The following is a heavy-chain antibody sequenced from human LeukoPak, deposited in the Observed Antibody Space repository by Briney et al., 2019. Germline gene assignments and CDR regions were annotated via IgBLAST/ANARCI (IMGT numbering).Heavy chain of an antibody. J-gene: IGHJ6*03. CDR2: INHSGST. CDR1: GGSFSGYY. Sequence: SETLSLTCAVYGGSFSGYYWSWVRQPPGKGLERVGEINHSGSTNYNPYPTRRVTISVDTSKNQFSLKLSSVTAADTAVYHCARAISSPSRSYRYIHYYMDVWGKGTTVTVSS. CDR3: ARAISSPSRSYRYIHYYMDV. V-gene: IGHV4-34*01. D-gene: IGHD3-16*02.